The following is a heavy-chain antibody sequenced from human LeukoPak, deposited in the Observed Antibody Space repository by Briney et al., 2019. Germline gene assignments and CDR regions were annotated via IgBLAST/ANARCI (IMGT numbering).Heavy chain of an antibody. V-gene: IGHV3-23*01. J-gene: IGHJ4*02. CDR1: GFTFSSYA. CDR2: ISGSGGST. CDR3: AKGRDRGITFGGVIVN. D-gene: IGHD3-16*02. Sequence: GGSLRLSCAASGFTFSSYAMSWVRQAPGKGLEWVSAISGSGGSTYYADSVKGRFTISRDNSKNTLYLQMNSLRAEDTAVYYCAKGRDRGITFGGVIVNWGQGTLVTVSS.